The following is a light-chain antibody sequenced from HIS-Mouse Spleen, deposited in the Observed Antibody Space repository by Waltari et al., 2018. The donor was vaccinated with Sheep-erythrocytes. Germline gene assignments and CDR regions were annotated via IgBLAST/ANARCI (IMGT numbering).Light chain of an antibody. CDR2: EGS. Sequence: QSALTQPPSASGSPGQSVTISCTGTSSDVGGYNYVSWYQPHPGKAHKLMIYEGSKRPSVVPDRFSGSKSGNTASLTVSGLQAEDEADYYCSSYAGSNNWVFGGGTKLTVL. V-gene: IGLV2-8*01. CDR3: SSYAGSNNWV. CDR1: SSDVGGYNY. J-gene: IGLJ3*02.